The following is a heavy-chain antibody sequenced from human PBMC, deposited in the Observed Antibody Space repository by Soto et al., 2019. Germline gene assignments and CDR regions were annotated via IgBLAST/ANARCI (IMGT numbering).Heavy chain of an antibody. Sequence: SETLSLTCTVSGGSISSGDYYWSWIRQPPGKGLEWIGYIYYSGSTYYNPSLKSRVTISVDTSKNQLSLKLSSVTAADTAVYYCSRGGPSSGWKGNWFDPWGQGTLVTVSS. CDR3: SRGGPSSGWKGNWFDP. D-gene: IGHD6-19*01. CDR1: GGSISSGDYY. J-gene: IGHJ5*02. CDR2: IYYSGST. V-gene: IGHV4-30-4*01.